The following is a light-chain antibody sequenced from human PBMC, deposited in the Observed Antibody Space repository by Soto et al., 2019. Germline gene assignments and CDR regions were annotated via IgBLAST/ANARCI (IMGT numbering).Light chain of an antibody. J-gene: IGKJ2*01. Sequence: DIQMTQSPSSLSASVGDRVTITCRASQSINSYLNWYQQKPGKAPKLLIYTASSLQSGLPSRFSGSGSGTDFTLTITSLQPEDFATYYCQQTYISPPYTFGQGTKLEIK. V-gene: IGKV1-39*01. CDR1: QSINSY. CDR2: TAS. CDR3: QQTYISPPYT.